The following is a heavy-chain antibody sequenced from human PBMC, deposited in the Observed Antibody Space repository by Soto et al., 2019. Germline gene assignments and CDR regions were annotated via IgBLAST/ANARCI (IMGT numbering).Heavy chain of an antibody. CDR3: ARDGLLSYCSSTSCYVGPQYYYYYYMDV. Sequence: GGSLRLSCAAFGFTFSSYWMSWVRQAPGKGLEWVANIKQDGSEKYYVDSVKGRFTISRDNAKNSLYLQMNSLRAEDTAVYYCARDGLLSYCSSTSCYVGPQYYYYYYMDVWGKGTTVTVSS. CDR2: IKQDGSEK. J-gene: IGHJ6*03. CDR1: GFTFSSYW. V-gene: IGHV3-7*01. D-gene: IGHD2-2*01.